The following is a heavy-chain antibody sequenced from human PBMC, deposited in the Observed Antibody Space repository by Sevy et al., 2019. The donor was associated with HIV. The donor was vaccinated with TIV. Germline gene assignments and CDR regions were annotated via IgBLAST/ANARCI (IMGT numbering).Heavy chain of an antibody. CDR1: GYTFTSYG. D-gene: IGHD4-17*01. CDR3: ARLCDYACQTTHYYYYYGMDV. V-gene: IGHV1-18*01. Sequence: ASVKLSCKASGYTFTSYGISWVRQAPGQGLEWMGWISAYNGNTNYAQKLQGRVTMTTDTSTSTAYMELRSLRSDDTAVYYCARLCDYACQTTHYYYYYGMDVWGQGTTVTVSS. CDR2: ISAYNGNT. J-gene: IGHJ6*02.